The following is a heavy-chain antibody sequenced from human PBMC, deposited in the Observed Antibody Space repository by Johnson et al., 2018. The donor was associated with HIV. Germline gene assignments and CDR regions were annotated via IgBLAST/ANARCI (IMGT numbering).Heavy chain of an antibody. CDR3: AREGIAVGRGRGAFDI. Sequence: QVQLVESGGGLVQPGGSLRLSCAASGFTFSSYWMHWVRQAPGKGLEWVAVISYNGSNKYYADSVKGRFTISRDNSKNSLYLQMNSLRAEDTALYYCAREGIAVGRGRGAFDIWGQGTMVTVSS. D-gene: IGHD6-19*01. CDR1: GFTFSSYW. J-gene: IGHJ3*02. V-gene: IGHV3-30*03. CDR2: ISYNGSNK.